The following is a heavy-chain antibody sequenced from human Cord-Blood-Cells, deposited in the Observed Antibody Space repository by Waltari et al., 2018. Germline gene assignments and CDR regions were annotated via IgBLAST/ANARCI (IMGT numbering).Heavy chain of an antibody. CDR3: ARGDCSSTSCYYYYYYYMDV. CDR1: GYTFTSYD. D-gene: IGHD2-2*01. Sequence: QVQLVQSGAEVKKPGASVTVSCKASGYTFTSYDINWVRQATGQGLEWMGWMNPNSGNTGYAQKFQGRVTITRNTSISTAYMELSSLRSEDTAVYYCARGDCSSTSCYYYYYYYMDVWGKGTTVTVSS. J-gene: IGHJ6*03. CDR2: MNPNSGNT. V-gene: IGHV1-8*03.